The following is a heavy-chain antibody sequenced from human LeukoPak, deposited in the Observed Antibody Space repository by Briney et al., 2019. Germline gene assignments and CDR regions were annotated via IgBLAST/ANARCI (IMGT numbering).Heavy chain of an antibody. Sequence: SVKVSCKASGGTFSSYAISWVRQAPGQGLEWMGRIIPIFGTANYAQKFQGGVTITTDESTSTAYMELSSLRSEDTAVYYCARDLGGVPAANFGDYARFDYWGQGTLVTVSS. D-gene: IGHD2-2*01. V-gene: IGHV1-69*05. CDR2: IIPIFGTA. CDR3: ARDLGGVPAANFGDYARFDY. CDR1: GGTFSSYA. J-gene: IGHJ4*02.